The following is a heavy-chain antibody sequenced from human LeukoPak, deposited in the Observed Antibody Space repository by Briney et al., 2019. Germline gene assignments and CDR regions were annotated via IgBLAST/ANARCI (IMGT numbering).Heavy chain of an antibody. Sequence: GASVKVSCTASGYTFTGYYMHWVRQAPGQGLEWMGWLNPNSGGTNYAQKFQGRVTMTRDTSISTAYMELSRLRSDDTAVYYCARYNKLYSSSRDWFDPWGQGTLVTVSS. CDR1: GYTFTGYY. CDR3: ARYNKLYSSSRDWFDP. V-gene: IGHV1-2*02. CDR2: LNPNSGGT. D-gene: IGHD6-13*01. J-gene: IGHJ5*02.